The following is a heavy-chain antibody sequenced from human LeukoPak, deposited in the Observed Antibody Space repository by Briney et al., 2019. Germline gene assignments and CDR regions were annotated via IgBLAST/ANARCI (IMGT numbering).Heavy chain of an antibody. J-gene: IGHJ4*02. CDR1: GGSISSSSYY. V-gene: IGHV4-39*01. CDR3: ARAPRDYYDSSGPFDY. CDR2: IYHSGSS. D-gene: IGHD3-22*01. Sequence: SETLSLTCTVSGGSISSSSYYWGWIRQPPGKGLEWIGSIYHSGSSYYNPSLKSRVTISVDTSKNQFSLKLSSVIAADTAVYFCARAPRDYYDSSGPFDYWGQGTLVTVSS.